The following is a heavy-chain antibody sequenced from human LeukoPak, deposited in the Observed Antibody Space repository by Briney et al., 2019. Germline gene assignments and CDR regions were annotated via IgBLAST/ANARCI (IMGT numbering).Heavy chain of an antibody. J-gene: IGHJ4*02. D-gene: IGHD5-12*01. CDR1: GGSFSGYY. Sequence: SETLSLTCAVYGGSFSGYYWSWIRQPPGKGLEWIGEINHSGSTNYNPSLKSRVTISVDTSKNQFSLKLSSVTAADTAVYYCARWGYSGYDTPNYFDYWGQGTLVTVSS. CDR3: ARWGYSGYDTPNYFDY. CDR2: INHSGST. V-gene: IGHV4-34*01.